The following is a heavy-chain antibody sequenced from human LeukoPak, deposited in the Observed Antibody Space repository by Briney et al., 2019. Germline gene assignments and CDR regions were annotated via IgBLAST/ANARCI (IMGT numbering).Heavy chain of an antibody. CDR1: GYTFTGYY. Sequence: ASVKVSCKASGYTFTGYYMHWVRQAPGQGLEWMGRINPNSGGTNYAQKFQGRVTMTRDTSISTAYMELSRLRSDDTAVCYCARDQWLYSSGWYGYWGQGTLVTVSS. CDR3: ARDQWLYSSGWYGY. CDR2: INPNSGGT. D-gene: IGHD6-19*01. V-gene: IGHV1-2*06. J-gene: IGHJ4*02.